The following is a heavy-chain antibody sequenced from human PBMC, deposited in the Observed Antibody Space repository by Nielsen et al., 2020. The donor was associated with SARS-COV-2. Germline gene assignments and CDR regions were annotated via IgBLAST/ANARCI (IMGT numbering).Heavy chain of an antibody. J-gene: IGHJ4*02. V-gene: IGHV3-74*03. CDR1: GFIFSNYR. CDR3: ARLWDDGYYFDTGPYDY. D-gene: IGHD3-22*01. CDR2: INPDESKT. Sequence: GESLKISCAASGFIFSNYRMHWVRQAPGKGLVWVSHINPDESKTTYADSVKGRFTISRDNAKNTLYLQMNGLRAEDTAVYYCARLWDDGYYFDTGPYDYWGQGTLVTGAS.